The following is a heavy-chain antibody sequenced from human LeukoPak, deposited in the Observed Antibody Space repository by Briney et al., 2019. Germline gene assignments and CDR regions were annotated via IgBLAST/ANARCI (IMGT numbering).Heavy chain of an antibody. CDR2: ISYDGSKK. D-gene: IGHD4-17*01. CDR1: GFIFGDYA. Sequence: GGSLRLSCAASGFIFGDYAVHWVRQAPGKGLDWVAMISYDGSKKFYADSVKGRFTLTRDNSKNTLFLQMNGLRPEDSALYYCALYGDYNKPGAFDVWGQGTLVTVSS. CDR3: ALYGDYNKPGAFDV. V-gene: IGHV3-30-3*01. J-gene: IGHJ3*01.